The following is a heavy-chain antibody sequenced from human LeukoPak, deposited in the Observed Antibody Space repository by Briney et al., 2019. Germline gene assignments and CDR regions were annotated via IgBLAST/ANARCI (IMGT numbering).Heavy chain of an antibody. Sequence: GGSLRLSCAASEFTFSSCAMSWVRQAPGEGLEWVSVISGSGGSTYYADSVKGRFAISRDNSKNTLYLQMNSLRAEDTAVYYCAKARGRDGYKDELDYWGQGTLVTVSS. CDR1: EFTFSSCA. V-gene: IGHV3-23*01. CDR3: AKARGRDGYKDELDY. J-gene: IGHJ4*02. CDR2: ISGSGGST. D-gene: IGHD5-24*01.